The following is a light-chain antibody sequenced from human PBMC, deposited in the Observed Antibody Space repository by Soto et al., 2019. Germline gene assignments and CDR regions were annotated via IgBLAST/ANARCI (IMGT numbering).Light chain of an antibody. J-gene: IGKJ2*01. Sequence: ESVLTQSPGTLSLSPGERATLSCRASQSVSSSDLAWYQQKPGQAPRLLIYGASSRATGIPDRFSGSGSGTDFTLTISRLEPEDFAVYYCHQYGSSPYTFGQGTKLEIK. V-gene: IGKV3-20*01. CDR1: QSVSSSD. CDR2: GAS. CDR3: HQYGSSPYT.